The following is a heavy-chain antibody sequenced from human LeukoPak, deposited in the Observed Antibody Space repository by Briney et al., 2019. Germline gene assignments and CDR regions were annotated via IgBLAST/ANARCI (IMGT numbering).Heavy chain of an antibody. CDR3: ASGRLGYCTNGVCYDAFDI. Sequence: GSLRLSCAASGFTVSSNYMSWVRQAPGKGLEWVSVIYSGGSTNYADSVKGRITISRDNSKNTLYLQMNSLRAEDTAVYYCASGRLGYCTNGVCYDAFDIWGQGTMVTVSS. D-gene: IGHD2-8*01. V-gene: IGHV3-53*01. CDR1: GFTVSSNY. CDR2: IYSGGST. J-gene: IGHJ3*02.